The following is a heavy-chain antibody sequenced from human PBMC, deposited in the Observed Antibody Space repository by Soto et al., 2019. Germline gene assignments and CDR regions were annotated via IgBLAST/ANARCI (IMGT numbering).Heavy chain of an antibody. CDR1: GFSLITNAVC. Sequence: SFPTLGNPAQTLPLTCTFSGFSLITNAVCVGCILQPPGKALEWLAFIYWDDDKRYSPSLKSSLTITKDTSKNQVVLAMTNMDPVDTATYYCARVGILTGYSDFEYWGQGTLVTVSS. V-gene: IGHV2-5*02. J-gene: IGHJ4*02. D-gene: IGHD3-9*01. CDR2: IYWDDDK. CDR3: ARVGILTGYSDFEY.